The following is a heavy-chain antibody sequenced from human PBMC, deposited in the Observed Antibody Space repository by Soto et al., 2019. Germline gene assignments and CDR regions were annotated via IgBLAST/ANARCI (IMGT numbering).Heavy chain of an antibody. J-gene: IGHJ5*02. D-gene: IGHD1-26*01. CDR2: IIPIVGTA. CDR1: GGTFSSYA. CDR3: ARDRWVRPTLNPGNWFDP. V-gene: IGHV1-69*01. Sequence: QVQLVQSGAEVKKPGSSVKVSCKASGGTFSSYAISWVRQAPGQGLEWMGGIIPIVGTANYAQKFQGRVTITADESTSTAYMELSSLRSEDTAVYYCARDRWVRPTLNPGNWFDPWGQGTLVTVSS.